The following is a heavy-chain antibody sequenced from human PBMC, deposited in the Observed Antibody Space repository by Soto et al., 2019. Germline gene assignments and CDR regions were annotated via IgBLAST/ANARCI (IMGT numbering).Heavy chain of an antibody. D-gene: IGHD3-10*01. J-gene: IGHJ4*02. V-gene: IGHV4-30-2*01. CDR1: GGSISSGGYS. CDR3: ARAGGTTTMVRGVTGFDY. CDR2: IYHSGST. Sequence: KTSETLSLTCAVSGGSISSGGYSWSWIRQPPGKGLEWIGYIYHSGSTYYNPSLKSRVTISVDRSKNQFSLKLSSVTAADTAVYYCARAGGTTTMVRGVTGFDYWGQGTLVTVSS.